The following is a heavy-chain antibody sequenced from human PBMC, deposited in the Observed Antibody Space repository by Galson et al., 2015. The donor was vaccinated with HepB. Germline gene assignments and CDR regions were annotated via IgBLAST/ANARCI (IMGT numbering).Heavy chain of an antibody. CDR1: GYTFTGYY. Sequence: AVKVSCKASGYTFTGYYMHWVRQAPGQGLEWMGWINPNSGGTNYAQKFQGRVTMTRDTSISTAYMELSRLRSDDTAVYYCARTHYDSTNYYFAYWGQGTLVTVSS. CDR3: ARTHYDSTNYYFAY. V-gene: IGHV1-2*02. CDR2: INPNSGGT. J-gene: IGHJ4*02. D-gene: IGHD2/OR15-2a*01.